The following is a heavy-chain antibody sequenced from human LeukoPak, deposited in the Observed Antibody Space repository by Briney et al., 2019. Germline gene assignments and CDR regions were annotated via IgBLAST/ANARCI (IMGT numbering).Heavy chain of an antibody. CDR2: ISTSGSSA. CDR1: GFTFSSYS. Sequence: RPGGSLRLSCAGSGFTFSSYSMHWVRQAPGKGREWVAYISTSGSSAYYTDYVQGRFTISRDNAKNSLYLQMNTLRAEDTAVYYCARDKGDYYYYYMDVWGKGTTVTVSS. CDR3: ARDKGDYYYYYMDV. D-gene: IGHD3-10*01. V-gene: IGHV3-48*01. J-gene: IGHJ6*03.